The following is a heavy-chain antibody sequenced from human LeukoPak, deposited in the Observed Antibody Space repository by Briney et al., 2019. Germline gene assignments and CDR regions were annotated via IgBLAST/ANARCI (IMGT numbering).Heavy chain of an antibody. CDR1: GYSFTSYS. CDR3: ARHPDGSYQAY. J-gene: IGHJ4*02. D-gene: IGHD1-26*01. Sequence: LGESLKISCKGSGYSFTSYSIGWVPQMPGKGLEWMGIIDPGDSDTRNSPPFQGPVPTSAHESISPAYLPWSSLKASDTAMNDCARHPDGSYQAYWGQGTLVTVSS. CDR2: IDPGDSDT. V-gene: IGHV5-51*01.